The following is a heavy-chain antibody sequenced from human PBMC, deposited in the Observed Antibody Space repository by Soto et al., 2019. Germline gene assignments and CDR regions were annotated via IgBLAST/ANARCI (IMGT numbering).Heavy chain of an antibody. CDR1: GGSFSGYY. CDR3: ARGARWPIISKGVYYYYYGMDV. V-gene: IGHV4-34*01. Sequence: PSETLSLTCAVYGGSFSGYYWSWIRQPPGKGLEWIGEINHSGSTNYNPSLKSRVTISVDTSKNQFSLKLSSVTAADTAVYYCARGARWPIISKGVYYYYYGMDVWGQGTTVTVSS. CDR2: INHSGST. J-gene: IGHJ6*02. D-gene: IGHD4-17*01.